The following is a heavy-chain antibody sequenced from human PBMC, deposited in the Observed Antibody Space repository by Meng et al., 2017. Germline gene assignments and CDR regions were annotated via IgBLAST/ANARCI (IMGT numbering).Heavy chain of an antibody. Sequence: GVGVVKPGGVMTSYCAASGFTFSDYYMCWMHQAPGEVLEWVSYISSSGSNIYYADSVKGRFTISRENSKNTLYLQMNSLRAEDTAVYYCAKDLFKLERPYYFDYWGQGTLVTVSS. V-gene: IGHV3-11*01. CDR1: GFTFSDYY. D-gene: IGHD1-1*01. CDR3: AKDLFKLERPYYFDY. CDR2: ISSSGSNI. J-gene: IGHJ4*02.